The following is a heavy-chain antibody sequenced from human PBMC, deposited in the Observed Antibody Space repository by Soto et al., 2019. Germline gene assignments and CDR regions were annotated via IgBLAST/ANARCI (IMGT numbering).Heavy chain of an antibody. J-gene: IGHJ3*02. CDR2: IIPIFGTA. CDR3: ARCITIFGVFIYGHDAFDI. Sequence: QVQLVQSGAEVKKPGSSVKVSCKASGGTFSSYAISWVRQAPGQGLEWMGGIIPIFGTANYAQKFQGRVTITADESTSTAYMELSSLRSEDTAVYYCARCITIFGVFIYGHDAFDIWGQGTMVTVSS. V-gene: IGHV1-69*01. CDR1: GGTFSSYA. D-gene: IGHD3-3*01.